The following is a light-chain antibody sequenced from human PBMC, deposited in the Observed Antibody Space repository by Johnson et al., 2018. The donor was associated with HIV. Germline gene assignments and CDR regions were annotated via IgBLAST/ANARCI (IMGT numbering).Light chain of an antibody. V-gene: IGLV1-51*02. Sequence: HSVLTQPPSVSAAPGQKVTISCSGNGSNIGNNYVSWYQQLPGTAPKLLIYENNKRPSGIPDRFSCSKSGTSATLGIAGLQTGDEADYYCGTWDKSLNTGAVFGTGTKVTVL. CDR3: GTWDKSLNTGAV. CDR1: GSNIGNNY. J-gene: IGLJ1*01. CDR2: ENN.